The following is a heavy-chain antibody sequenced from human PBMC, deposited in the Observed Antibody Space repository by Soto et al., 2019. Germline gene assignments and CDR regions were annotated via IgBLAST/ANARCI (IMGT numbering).Heavy chain of an antibody. CDR3: AADFLPSRQMRYYFDY. J-gene: IGHJ4*02. D-gene: IGHD2-2*01. CDR2: IVVGSGNT. CDR1: GFTFTSSA. V-gene: IGHV1-58*01. Sequence: AVPVSCQASGFTFTSSAVQWVRQARGQRLEWIGWIVVGSGNTNYAQKFQERVTITRDMSTSTAYMELSSLRSEDTAVYYCAADFLPSRQMRYYFDYWGQGTLVTVSS.